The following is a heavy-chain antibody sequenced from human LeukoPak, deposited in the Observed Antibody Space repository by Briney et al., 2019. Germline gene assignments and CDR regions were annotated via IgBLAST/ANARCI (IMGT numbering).Heavy chain of an antibody. CDR1: GLTPSRSG. D-gene: IGHD2-2*01. CDR2: IRYDGSNK. J-gene: IGHJ4*02. Sequence: GGSLRLSRAASGLTPSRSGMHWVRQAPGTGREGVAFIRYDGSNKYSDYSVKGRFTISRDNSKNTLYLKMNSVRAEDTAVYYCAKDKGSCSSTSCYLWWGQGTLVTVSS. V-gene: IGHV3-30*02. CDR3: AKDKGSCSSTSCYLW.